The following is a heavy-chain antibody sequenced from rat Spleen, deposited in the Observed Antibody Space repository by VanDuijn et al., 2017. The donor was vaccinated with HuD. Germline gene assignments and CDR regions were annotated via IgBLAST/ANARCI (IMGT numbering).Heavy chain of an antibody. D-gene: IGHD1-12*02. CDR2: ISTGGGNT. V-gene: IGHV5S23*01. J-gene: IGHJ2*01. CDR1: GFTFSDYA. Sequence: EVQLVGSGGGLVQPGRSLQLSCAASGFTFSDYAMAWVRQAPKTGLEWVATISTGGGNTYYRDSVKGRFTISRDSAKNTLYLQMDSLRSEDTATYYWARFGYYYDGSYYPYYFDYWGQGVMVTVSS. CDR3: ARFGYYYDGSYYPYYFDY.